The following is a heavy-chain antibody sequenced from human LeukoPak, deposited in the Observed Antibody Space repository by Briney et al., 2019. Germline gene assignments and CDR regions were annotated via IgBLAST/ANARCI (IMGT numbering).Heavy chain of an antibody. Sequence: GGSLRLSCAASGFTFRTYWMSWVRQAPGKGLEWVSYISSSGSTIYYADSVKGRFTISRDNAKNSLYLQMNSLRAEDTAVYYCARYYYDSSGYYYFDYWGQGTLVTVSS. CDR1: GFTFRTYW. CDR2: ISSSGSTI. CDR3: ARYYYDSSGYYYFDY. V-gene: IGHV3-11*01. J-gene: IGHJ4*02. D-gene: IGHD3-22*01.